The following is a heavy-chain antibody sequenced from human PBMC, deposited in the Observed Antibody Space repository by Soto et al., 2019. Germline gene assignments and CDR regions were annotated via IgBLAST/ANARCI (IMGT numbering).Heavy chain of an antibody. CDR3: AKDRHPYSNSWYYFDY. CDR1: GFTFYSYD. D-gene: IGHD6-13*01. J-gene: IGHJ4*02. Sequence: EVQMLESGGGLVQPGGSLRLSCAASGFTFYSYDMSWVRQAPGKGLEWVSAISGIGDTTYYADSVKGRFTISRDNSKKTLYLQMNSLRAEDTAVYYCAKDRHPYSNSWYYFDYWGQGSLVTVSS. CDR2: ISGIGDTT. V-gene: IGHV3-23*01.